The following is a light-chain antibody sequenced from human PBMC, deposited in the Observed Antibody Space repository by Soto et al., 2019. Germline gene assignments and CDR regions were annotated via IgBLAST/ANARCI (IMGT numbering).Light chain of an antibody. V-gene: IGLV2-14*01. CDR1: SSDVGAYNY. J-gene: IGLJ2*01. CDR3: CSYAGYYTLV. Sequence: QSALTQPASVSGSPGQSITISCTGTSSDVGAYNYVSWYQQHPGKPPQLIIYEVSDRPSGVSNRFSGSKSGNTASLTISGLQAEDEAVYYCCSYAGYYTLVFGGGTKLTVL. CDR2: EVS.